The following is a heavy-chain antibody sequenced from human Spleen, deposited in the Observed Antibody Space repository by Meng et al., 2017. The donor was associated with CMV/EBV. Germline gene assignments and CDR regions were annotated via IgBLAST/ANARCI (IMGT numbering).Heavy chain of an antibody. V-gene: IGHV4-34*01. D-gene: IGHD3-22*01. Sequence: YGVSFSGYYWRWIRQPPGKGLEWIGEINHSGSTNYNPSLKSRVTISVDTSKNQFSLKLSSVTAADTAVYYCARDLHLTYYYDSGGFDPWGQGTLVTVSS. CDR3: ARDLHLTYYYDSGGFDP. J-gene: IGHJ5*02. CDR2: INHSGST. CDR1: GVSFSGYY.